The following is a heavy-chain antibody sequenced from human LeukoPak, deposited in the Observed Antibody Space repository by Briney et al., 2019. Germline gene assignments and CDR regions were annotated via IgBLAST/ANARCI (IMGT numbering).Heavy chain of an antibody. CDR3: AGNPGYSSSWYRGYFDY. CDR2: IKQDGSEK. CDR1: GFTFSSYE. V-gene: IGHV3-7*01. Sequence: QTGGSLRLSCAASGFTFSSYEMNWVRQAPGKGLEWVANIKQDGSEKYYVASVKGRFTISRDNAKNSLYLQMNSLRAEDTAVYYCAGNPGYSSSWYRGYFDYWGQGTLVTVSS. J-gene: IGHJ4*02. D-gene: IGHD6-13*01.